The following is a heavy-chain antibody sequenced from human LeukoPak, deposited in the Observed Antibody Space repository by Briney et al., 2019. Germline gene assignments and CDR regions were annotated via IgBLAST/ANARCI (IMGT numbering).Heavy chain of an antibody. J-gene: IGHJ6*03. CDR3: ARDVAAMDYYYYYYYMDV. V-gene: IGHV3-7*01. D-gene: IGHD2-15*01. CDR2: IKQDGSEK. CDR1: GFTFSSYW. Sequence: GGSLRLSCAASGFTFSSYWMSWVRQAPGKGLEWVASIKQDGSEKYYVDSVKGRFTISRDNAKNSLYLQMNSLRAEDTAVYYCARDVAAMDYYYYYYYMDVWGKGTTVTVSS.